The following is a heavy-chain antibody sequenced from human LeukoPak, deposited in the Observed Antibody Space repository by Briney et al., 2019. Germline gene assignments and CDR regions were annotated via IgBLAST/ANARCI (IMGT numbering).Heavy chain of an antibody. D-gene: IGHD3-9*01. Sequence: ASVKLSCKASGYPFTNFHVHWVRQGPGQGLKWLGTVNPSDGKTAYAQKFQGRVTMTTDTSTTTVYMELKSLRSEDTAVYYCARAEDFLTGYARIYYGMDVWGQGTTVTVSS. V-gene: IGHV1-46*01. CDR1: GYPFTNFH. CDR2: VNPSDGKT. CDR3: ARAEDFLTGYARIYYGMDV. J-gene: IGHJ6*02.